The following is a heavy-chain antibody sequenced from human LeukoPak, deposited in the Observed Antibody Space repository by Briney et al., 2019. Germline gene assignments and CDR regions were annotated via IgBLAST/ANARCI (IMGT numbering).Heavy chain of an antibody. V-gene: IGHV3-23*01. CDR2: ISGSGGST. J-gene: IGHJ6*03. CDR3: AKTLDSYCSSTSCYHMDV. CDR1: GFTFSSYA. D-gene: IGHD2-2*01. Sequence: TGGSLRLSCAASGFTFSSYAMSWVRQAPGKGLEWVSAISGSGGSTYYADSVKGRFTISRDNSKNTLYLQMNSLRAEDTAVYYCAKTLDSYCSSTSCYHMDVWGKGTTVTVPS.